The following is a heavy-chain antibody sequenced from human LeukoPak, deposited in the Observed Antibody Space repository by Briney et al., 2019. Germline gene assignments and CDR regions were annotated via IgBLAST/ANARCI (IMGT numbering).Heavy chain of an antibody. CDR1: GYTFTGYY. V-gene: IGHV1-2*02. D-gene: IGHD5-12*01. Sequence: ASVKVSCKASGYTFTGYYMHWVRQAPGQGLEWMGWINPNSGGTNYAQKFQGRVTMTRDTSISTAYMELSRLRSDDTAVYYCARREWLRSEDDAFDIWGQGTMVTVSS. J-gene: IGHJ3*02. CDR2: INPNSGGT. CDR3: ARREWLRSEDDAFDI.